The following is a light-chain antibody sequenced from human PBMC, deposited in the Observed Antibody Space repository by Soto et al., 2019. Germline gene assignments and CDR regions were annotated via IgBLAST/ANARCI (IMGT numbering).Light chain of an antibody. CDR3: QQRKSWPIT. Sequence: EIVLTQSPATLSLSPGERATLSCRASQNINSYLAWYQQKPGQSPRLLISDASNRATGIPARFSGSGSGTDFTLTISSLEPEDFAVYYCQQRKSWPITFGQGTRLEIK. CDR1: QNINSY. J-gene: IGKJ5*01. CDR2: DAS. V-gene: IGKV3-11*01.